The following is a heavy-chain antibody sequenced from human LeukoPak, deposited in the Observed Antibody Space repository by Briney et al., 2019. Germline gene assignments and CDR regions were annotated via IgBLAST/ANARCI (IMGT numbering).Heavy chain of an antibody. Sequence: ASVKVSCKASGYTFTSYATHWVRQAPGQRLEWMGWINAGNGNTKYSQKFQGRVTITRDTSASTAYMELSSLRSEDTAVYYCARDRGGTTPPNWFDPWGQGTLVTVSS. CDR1: GYTFTSYA. J-gene: IGHJ5*02. CDR2: INAGNGNT. V-gene: IGHV1-3*01. CDR3: ARDRGGTTPPNWFDP. D-gene: IGHD1-1*01.